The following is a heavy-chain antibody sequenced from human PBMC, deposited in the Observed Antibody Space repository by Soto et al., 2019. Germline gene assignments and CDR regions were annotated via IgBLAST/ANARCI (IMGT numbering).Heavy chain of an antibody. CDR2: ISWNSGSI. J-gene: IGHJ6*03. CDR3: AKDMKSYPSRCYMDV. D-gene: IGHD2-2*02. V-gene: IGHV3-9*01. CDR1: GFTFDDYA. Sequence: EVQLVESGGGLVQPGRSLRLSCAASGFTFDDYAMHWVRQAPGKGLEWVSGISWNSGSIGYADSVKGRFTISRDNAKNSLYLQMNSLRAEDTALYYSAKDMKSYPSRCYMDVWGKGTTVTVSS.